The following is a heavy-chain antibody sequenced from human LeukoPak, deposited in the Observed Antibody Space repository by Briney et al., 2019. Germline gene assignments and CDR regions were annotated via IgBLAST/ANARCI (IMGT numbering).Heavy chain of an antibody. J-gene: IGHJ3*02. CDR1: GYTFTSYG. CDR2: ISTYNGNT. CDR3: ASNYDSSGYTYAFDI. D-gene: IGHD3-22*01. Sequence: ASVKVSCKASGYTFTSYGISWVRQAPGQGLEWMGWISTYNGNTDYAQKFQGRVTMTADTSTSTAHMELRSLRSDDTAVYYCASNYDSSGYTYAFDIWGQGTMVTVSS. V-gene: IGHV1-18*01.